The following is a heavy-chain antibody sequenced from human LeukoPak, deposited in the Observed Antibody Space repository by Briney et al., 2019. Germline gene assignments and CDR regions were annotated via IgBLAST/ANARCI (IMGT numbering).Heavy chain of an antibody. V-gene: IGHV4-59*08. D-gene: IGHD3-10*01. J-gene: IGHJ5*02. CDR1: GGSISSYY. CDR2: IFYSGTT. Sequence: SETLSLTCTVSGGSISSYYWSWIRQPPGKGLEWIGYIFYSGTTQYNPSLKSRVTISIDTTKNQFSLKLSSVTAADTAVYYCARHAGGHYYASGTYYNWFDPWGQGTLVTVSS. CDR3: ARHAGGHYYASGTYYNWFDP.